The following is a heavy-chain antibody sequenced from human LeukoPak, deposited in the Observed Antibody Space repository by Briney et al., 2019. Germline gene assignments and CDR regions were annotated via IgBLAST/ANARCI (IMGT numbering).Heavy chain of an antibody. CDR3: ARADWDTAMIDY. J-gene: IGHJ4*02. CDR2: ISSSSSYI. Sequence: SGGSLRLSCAASGFTFSSYSMNWVRQAPGKGLEWVSSISSSSSYIYYADSVKGRFTISRDNAKNSLYLQMNSLRAEDTAVYYCARADWDTAMIDYWGQGTLVTVSS. V-gene: IGHV3-21*01. D-gene: IGHD5-18*01. CDR1: GFTFSSYS.